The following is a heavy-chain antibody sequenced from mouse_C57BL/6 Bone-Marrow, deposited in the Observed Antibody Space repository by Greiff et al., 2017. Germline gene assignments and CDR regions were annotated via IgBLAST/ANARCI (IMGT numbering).Heavy chain of an antibody. V-gene: IGHV5-16*01. Sequence: EVKLVESEGGLVQPGSSMKLSCTASGFTFSDYYMAWVRQVPEKGLEWVANINYDGSSTYYLDSLKSRFIISRDNAKNILYLQMSSLKSEDTATYYCARVWLRPYYFDYWGQGTTLTVSS. J-gene: IGHJ2*01. CDR3: ARVWLRPYYFDY. CDR2: INYDGSST. D-gene: IGHD2-2*01. CDR1: GFTFSDYY.